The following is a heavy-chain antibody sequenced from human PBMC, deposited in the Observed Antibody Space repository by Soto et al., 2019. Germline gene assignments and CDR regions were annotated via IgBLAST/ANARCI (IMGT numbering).Heavy chain of an antibody. CDR2: IIPIFGTA. Sequence: QVQLVQSGAEGKKPGSSVKVSCKASGGTFSSYAISWVRQAPGQGREWMGGIIPIFGTANYSQKFPGRVKLTAYESTSTAYIELSSLRSEDTAVYYCARDLGTGRYSGSSDYWGQGTLVTVSS. CDR3: ARDLGTGRYSGSSDY. J-gene: IGHJ4*02. V-gene: IGHV1-69*01. D-gene: IGHD1-26*01. CDR1: GGTFSSYA.